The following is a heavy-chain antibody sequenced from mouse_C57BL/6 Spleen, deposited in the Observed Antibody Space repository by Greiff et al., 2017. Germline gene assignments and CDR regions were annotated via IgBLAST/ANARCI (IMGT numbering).Heavy chain of an antibody. V-gene: IGHV5-17*01. D-gene: IGHD1-1*01. CDR1: GFTFSDYG. Sequence: EVKLMESGGGLVKPGGSLKLSCAASGFTFSDYGMHWVRQAPEKGLEWVAYISSGSSTIYYADTVKGRFTISRDNAKNTLYLQMTRLRSEDTAMXYCARRGITTVVATPYAMDYWGQGTSVTVSS. CDR2: ISSGSSTI. J-gene: IGHJ4*01. CDR3: ARRGITTVVATPYAMDY.